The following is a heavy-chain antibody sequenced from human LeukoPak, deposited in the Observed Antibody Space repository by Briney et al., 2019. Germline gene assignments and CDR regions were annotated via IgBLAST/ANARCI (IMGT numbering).Heavy chain of an antibody. V-gene: IGHV3-30*14. CDR1: GFTFSTYT. D-gene: IGHD2-2*01. CDR2: ISHDGNTK. Sequence: GGSLRLSCTASGFTFSTYTMHCVRQAPGKGLEWVTVISHDGNTKHYADSVKGRFTISRDNSKNSLYLQMNSLRAEDTAFYSCARSLPATREPQAIDYWGQGTLVTVSS. J-gene: IGHJ4*02. CDR3: ARSLPATREPQAIDY.